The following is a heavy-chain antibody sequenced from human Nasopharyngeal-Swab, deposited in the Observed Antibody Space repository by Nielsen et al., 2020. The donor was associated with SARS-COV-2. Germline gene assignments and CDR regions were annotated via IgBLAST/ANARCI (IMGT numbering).Heavy chain of an antibody. CDR3: ARSGLYYDFWSGYYPFDY. V-gene: IGHV4-34*01. D-gene: IGHD3-3*01. Sequence: SETLSLTCAVYGGSFSGYYWSWIRQPPGKGLEWIGEINHSGSTNYNPSLRSRVTISVDTSKNQFSLKLSSVTAADTAVYYCARSGLYYDFWSGYYPFDYWGQGTLVTVSS. J-gene: IGHJ4*02. CDR2: INHSGST. CDR1: GGSFSGYY.